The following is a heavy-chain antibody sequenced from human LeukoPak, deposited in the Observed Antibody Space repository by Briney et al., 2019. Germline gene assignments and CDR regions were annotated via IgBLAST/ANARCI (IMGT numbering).Heavy chain of an antibody. D-gene: IGHD1-26*01. V-gene: IGHV3-7*01. CDR2: IKQDGSEK. Sequence: GGSLRLSCAASGFTVSSNYMSWVCQAPGKGLEWVANIKQDGSEKYYVNSVKGRFTISRDNAKNSLYLQMNSLRAEDTAIYYCARDRGTYRPIDYWGQGTLVTVSS. CDR3: ARDRGTYRPIDY. J-gene: IGHJ4*02. CDR1: GFTVSSNY.